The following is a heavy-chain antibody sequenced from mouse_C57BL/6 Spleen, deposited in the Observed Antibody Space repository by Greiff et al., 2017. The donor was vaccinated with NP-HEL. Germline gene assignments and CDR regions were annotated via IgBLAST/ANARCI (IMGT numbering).Heavy chain of an antibody. Sequence: VQLQQSGAELVRPGASVKLSCTASGFNIKDDYMHWVKQRPEQGLEWIGWIDPENGDTEYASKFQGKATITADTSSNTAYLQLSSLTSEDTAVYYCTKGGLGFDVWGTGTTVTVSS. CDR3: TKGGLGFDV. CDR2: IDPENGDT. D-gene: IGHD3-3*01. V-gene: IGHV14-4*01. CDR1: GFNIKDDY. J-gene: IGHJ1*03.